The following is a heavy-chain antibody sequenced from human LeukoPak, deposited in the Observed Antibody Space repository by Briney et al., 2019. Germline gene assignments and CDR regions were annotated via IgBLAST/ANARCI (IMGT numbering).Heavy chain of an antibody. CDR2: ISAYNGNT. CDR1: GYTFTSYG. Sequence: ASVKVSCKASGYTFTSYGISWVRQAPGQGLEWMGWISAYNGNTNYAQKLQGRVTMTTDTSTSTAYMELRSLRSYDTAVYYCAAFSPGQSSSWTGVYWGQGTLVTVSS. D-gene: IGHD6-13*01. J-gene: IGHJ4*02. V-gene: IGHV1-18*01. CDR3: AAFSPGQSSSWTGVY.